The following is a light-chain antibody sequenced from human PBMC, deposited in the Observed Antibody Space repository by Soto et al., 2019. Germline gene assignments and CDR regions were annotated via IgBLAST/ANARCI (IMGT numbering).Light chain of an antibody. J-gene: IGKJ5*01. CDR1: QVFGSS. CDR3: QQRSNWPPIT. V-gene: IGKV3D-15*01. Sequence: IGMSKSPGTLSLYQGERATFSCRASQVFGSSLAWYQQKPGQAPRLLMYGASRRPTGIPDRFSGSGSGTDFTLTISSLQPDDFAVYYCQQRSNWPPITFGQGTRLEI. CDR2: GAS.